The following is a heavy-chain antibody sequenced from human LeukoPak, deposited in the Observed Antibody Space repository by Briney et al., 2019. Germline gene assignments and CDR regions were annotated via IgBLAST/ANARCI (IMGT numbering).Heavy chain of an antibody. J-gene: IGHJ4*02. CDR3: ARSGGSSGWYEPPYYFDY. V-gene: IGHV1-69*04. CDR1: GGTFSSYA. Sequence: SVKVSCKASGGTFSSYAISWVRQAPGQGLEWMGRIIPILGIANYAQKFQGRVTITADKSRSTAYMELSSLRSEDTAVYYCARSGGSSGWYEPPYYFDYWGQGTLVTVSS. D-gene: IGHD6-19*01. CDR2: IIPILGIA.